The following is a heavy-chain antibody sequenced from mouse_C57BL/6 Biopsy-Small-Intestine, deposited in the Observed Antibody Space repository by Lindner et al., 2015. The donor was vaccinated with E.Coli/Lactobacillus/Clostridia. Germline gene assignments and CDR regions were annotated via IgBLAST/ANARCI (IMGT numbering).Heavy chain of an antibody. CDR3: ARGVAPTEVYFDY. V-gene: IGHV1-66*01. J-gene: IGHJ2*01. Sequence: SVKVSCKASGYSFSSYPMHWVRQAPGQRLEWMGWVNSGNAYTKYSEKFQGRVTITRDTAASTAYMELRSLRSEDSAVYYCARGVAPTEVYFDYWGQGT. D-gene: IGHD1-1*02. CDR2: VNSGNAYT. CDR1: GYSFSSYP.